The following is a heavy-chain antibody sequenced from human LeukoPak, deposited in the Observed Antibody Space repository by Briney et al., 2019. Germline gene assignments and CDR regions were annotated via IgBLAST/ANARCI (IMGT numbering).Heavy chain of an antibody. CDR3: ARDPRDGGY. CDR1: GFTFSSYS. Sequence: AESLRLSRAASGFTFSSYSMNWVRQAPGKGLEWVSSISSSSTYIYYADSVKGRFTISRDNAKNSLYLQMNSLRAEDTAVYYCARDPRDGGYWGQGTLVTVSS. CDR2: ISSSSTYI. D-gene: IGHD3-16*01. J-gene: IGHJ4*02. V-gene: IGHV3-21*01.